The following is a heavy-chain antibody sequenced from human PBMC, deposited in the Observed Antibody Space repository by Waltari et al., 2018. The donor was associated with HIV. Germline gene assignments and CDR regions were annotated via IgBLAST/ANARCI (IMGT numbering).Heavy chain of an antibody. CDR3: VRPYNGGWHRLID. D-gene: IGHD2-8*01. Sequence: EVQLLESGGGLVQPGGSVRLSCVASGYTFSGSSMSWVRQTPGNGLEWVSVIDGSDGSTYYADSVRGRFTISRDNSKNTLYLQINSLRAEDTAVYYCVRPYNGGWHRLIDWGQGTLVTVSS. V-gene: IGHV3-23*01. CDR2: IDGSDGST. CDR1: GYTFSGSS. J-gene: IGHJ1*01.